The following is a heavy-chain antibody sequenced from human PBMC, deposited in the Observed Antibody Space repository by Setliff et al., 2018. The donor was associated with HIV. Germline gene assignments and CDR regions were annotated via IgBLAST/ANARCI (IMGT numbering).Heavy chain of an antibody. V-gene: IGHV1-46*01. J-gene: IGHJ1*01. CDR1: GYTFTSYY. Sequence: ASVKVSCKASGYTFTSYYMHWVRQAPGQGLEWMGIINPSGGSTSYAQKFQGRISITWDSSGNTLFLELGPLRSDDSATYYCVRAFDQDFHNWGQGTVVTVSS. D-gene: IGHD3-9*01. CDR2: INPSGGST. CDR3: VRAFDQDFHN.